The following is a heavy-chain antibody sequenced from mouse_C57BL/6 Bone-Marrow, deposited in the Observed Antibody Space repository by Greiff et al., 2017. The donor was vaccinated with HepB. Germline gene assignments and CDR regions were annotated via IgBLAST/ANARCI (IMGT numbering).Heavy chain of an antibody. CDR2: ISYDGSN. V-gene: IGHV3-6*01. D-gene: IGHD4-1*01. CDR3: ARDEGLTGDWYFDV. CDR1: GYSITSGYY. Sequence: EVQLVESGPGLVKPSQSLSLTCSVTGYSITSGYYWNWIRQFPGNKLEWMGYISYDGSNNYNPSLKNRISITRDTSKNQFFLKLNSVTTEDTATYDCARDEGLTGDWYFDVWGTGTTVTVSS. J-gene: IGHJ1*03.